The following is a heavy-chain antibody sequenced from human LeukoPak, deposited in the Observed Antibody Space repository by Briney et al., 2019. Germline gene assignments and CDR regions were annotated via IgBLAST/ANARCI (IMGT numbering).Heavy chain of an antibody. V-gene: IGHV3-23*01. CDR1: GFTFSSYA. CDR2: ISGSGGST. D-gene: IGHD1-26*01. J-gene: IGHJ6*02. CDR3: AKRVSEWELGYGMDV. Sequence: PGGSLRLSCAASGFTFSSYAMSCVRQAPGKGLEWVSAISGSGGSTYYADSVKGRFTISRDNSKNTLYLQMNSLRAEDTAVYYCAKRVSEWELGYGMDVWGQGTTATVSS.